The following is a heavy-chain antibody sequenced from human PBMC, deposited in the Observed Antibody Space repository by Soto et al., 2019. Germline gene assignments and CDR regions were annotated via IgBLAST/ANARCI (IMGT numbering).Heavy chain of an antibody. CDR3: AKARDSGYDIGGINWAY. CDR2: ISGSGGST. CDR1: GFTFSSYA. J-gene: IGHJ4*02. V-gene: IGHV3-23*01. D-gene: IGHD5-12*01. Sequence: GGSLRLSCAASGFTFSSYAMSWVRQAPGKGLEWVSAISGSGGSTYYADSVKGRFTISRDNSKNTLYLQMNSLRAEDTAVYYCAKARDSGYDIGGINWAYWGQGTLVTVSS.